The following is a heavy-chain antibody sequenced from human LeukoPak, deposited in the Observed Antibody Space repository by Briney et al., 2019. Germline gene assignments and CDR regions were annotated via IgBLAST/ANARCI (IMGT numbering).Heavy chain of an antibody. D-gene: IGHD6-13*01. CDR2: IYTSGST. Sequence: PSETLSLTCTVSGGSISSYYWSWIRQPAGKGLEWIGRIYTSGSTNYNPSLKSRVTISVDTSKNQFSLKLSSVTAADTAVYYCARDRGYSSSWKYYYYYYMDVWGKGTTVTISS. J-gene: IGHJ6*03. V-gene: IGHV4-4*07. CDR3: ARDRGYSSSWKYYYYYYMDV. CDR1: GGSISSYY.